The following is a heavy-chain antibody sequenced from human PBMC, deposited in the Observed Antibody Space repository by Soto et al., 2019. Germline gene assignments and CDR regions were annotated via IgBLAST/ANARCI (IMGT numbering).Heavy chain of an antibody. J-gene: IGHJ1*01. CDR2: INAGNGNT. CDR1: GYTFTSYA. CDR3: ATAPSFYYDSSGDSIPTGYFQH. V-gene: IGHV1-3*01. D-gene: IGHD3-22*01. Sequence: QVQLVQSGAEVKKPGASVKVSCKASGYTFTSYAMHWVRQAPGQRLEWMGWINAGNGNTKYSQKFQGRVTITRDTSASTVYMELSGLGSEDTAVYYCATAPSFYYDSSGDSIPTGYFQHCGQGTLVTVSS.